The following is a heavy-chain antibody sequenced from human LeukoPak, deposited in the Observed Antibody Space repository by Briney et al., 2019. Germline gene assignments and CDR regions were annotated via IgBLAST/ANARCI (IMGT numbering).Heavy chain of an antibody. CDR1: GGTFSSYA. J-gene: IGHJ5*02. Sequence: ASVKVSYKASGGTFSSYAISWVRQAPGQGLEWMGGIIPIFGTANYAQKFQGRVTITADESTSTAYMELSSLRSEDTAVYYCASVEYDSSGYYSLDNWFDPWGQGTLVTVSS. D-gene: IGHD3-22*01. V-gene: IGHV1-69*13. CDR2: IIPIFGTA. CDR3: ASVEYDSSGYYSLDNWFDP.